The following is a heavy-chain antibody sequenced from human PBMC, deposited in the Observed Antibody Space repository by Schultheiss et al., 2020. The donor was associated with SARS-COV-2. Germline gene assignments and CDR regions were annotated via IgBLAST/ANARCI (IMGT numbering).Heavy chain of an antibody. D-gene: IGHD3-22*01. CDR2: ISSSSSYI. CDR1: GFTFSDYY. Sequence: GGSLRLSCAASGFTFSDYYMSWIRQAPGKGLEWVSSISSSSSYIYYADSVKGRFTISRDNSKNTLYLQMNSLRAEDTALYYCAKDEDYYDSTWGAFDIWGQGTMVTVSS. CDR3: AKDEDYYDSTWGAFDI. J-gene: IGHJ3*02. V-gene: IGHV3-11*05.